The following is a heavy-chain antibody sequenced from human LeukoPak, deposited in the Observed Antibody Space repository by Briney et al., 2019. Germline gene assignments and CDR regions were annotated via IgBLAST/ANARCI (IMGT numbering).Heavy chain of an antibody. J-gene: IGHJ3*02. CDR1: GGSISSYY. D-gene: IGHD6-19*01. Sequence: SETLSLTCTVSGGSISSYYWSWIRQPPGKGLEWIGYICYSGSTNYNPSLKSRVTISVDTSKNQFSLKLSSVTAADTAVYYCARTSSGWYRDDAFDIWGQGTMVTVSS. CDR3: ARTSSGWYRDDAFDI. CDR2: ICYSGST. V-gene: IGHV4-59*01.